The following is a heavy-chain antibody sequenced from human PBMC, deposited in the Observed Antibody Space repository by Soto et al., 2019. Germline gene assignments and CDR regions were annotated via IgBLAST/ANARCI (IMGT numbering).Heavy chain of an antibody. CDR2: ISAYNGNT. V-gene: IGHV1-18*04. CDR3: ARDQEAYYYGSGSPGPYYYYGMDV. CDR1: GSTFTSYG. J-gene: IGHJ6*02. D-gene: IGHD3-10*01. Sequence: ASVKVSCKASGSTFTSYGISWVRQAPGQGLEWMGWISAYNGNTNYAQKLQGRVTMTTDTSTSTAYMELSSLRSEDTAVYYCARDQEAYYYGSGSPGPYYYYGMDVWGQGTTVTVSS.